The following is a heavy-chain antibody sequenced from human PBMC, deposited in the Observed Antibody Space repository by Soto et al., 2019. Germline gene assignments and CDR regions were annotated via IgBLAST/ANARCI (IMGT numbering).Heavy chain of an antibody. CDR2: INHSGST. D-gene: IGHD3-3*01. V-gene: IGHV4-34*01. CDR1: GGSFSGYY. CDR3: ARGKRPGVLRFLEWLSTDFDY. J-gene: IGHJ4*02. Sequence: PSETLSLTCAVYGGSFSGYYWRWLRQPPGKGLEWKGEINHSGSTNYNPSIKSRVTISVDTSKNQFSLKLSSVTAADTAVYYCARGKRPGVLRFLEWLSTDFDYWGQGTLVTVSS.